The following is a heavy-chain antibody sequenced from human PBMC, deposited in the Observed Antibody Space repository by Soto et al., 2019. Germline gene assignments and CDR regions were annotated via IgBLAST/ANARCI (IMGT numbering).Heavy chain of an antibody. CDR3: ARRKELLTFHYYYYGMDV. J-gene: IGHJ6*02. CDR1: GGSVSSGSYY. Sequence: SETLSLTCTVSGGSVSSGSYYWSWIRQPPGKGLEWIGYIYYSGSTNYNPSLKSRVTISVDTSKNQFSLKLSSVTAADTAVYYFARRKELLTFHYYYYGMDVWGQGTTVTVSS. CDR2: IYYSGST. D-gene: IGHD3-10*01. V-gene: IGHV4-61*01.